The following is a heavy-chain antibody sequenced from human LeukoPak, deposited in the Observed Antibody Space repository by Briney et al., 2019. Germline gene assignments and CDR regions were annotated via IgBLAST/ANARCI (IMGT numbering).Heavy chain of an antibody. J-gene: IGHJ5*02. CDR3: ARGSTIAALEFDP. D-gene: IGHD6-6*01. Sequence: ASVKVSCKASGYTFTSYAMHWVRQAPGQRLEWMGWINAGNGNTKYSQKFQGRVTITRDTSASTAYMELRSLRSDDTAVYYCARGSTIAALEFDPWGQGTLVTVSS. CDR2: INAGNGNT. CDR1: GYTFTSYA. V-gene: IGHV1-3*01.